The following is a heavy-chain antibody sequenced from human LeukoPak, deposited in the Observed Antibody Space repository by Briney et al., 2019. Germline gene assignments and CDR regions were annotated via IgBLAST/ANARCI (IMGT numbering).Heavy chain of an antibody. D-gene: IGHD4-17*01. J-gene: IGHJ3*02. Sequence: SETLSLTCAVSGGSISSGDYTWSWFRQPPGKGLEWIGYIYHSGRSYSNPSLKSRVTILVDTSRSQFSLKVSSVTAADTAMYYCARDKSDKRTTVTTYAFDIWGQGTMVTVSS. CDR2: IYHSGRS. CDR3: ARDKSDKRTTVTTYAFDI. V-gene: IGHV4-30-2*01. CDR1: GGSISSGDYT.